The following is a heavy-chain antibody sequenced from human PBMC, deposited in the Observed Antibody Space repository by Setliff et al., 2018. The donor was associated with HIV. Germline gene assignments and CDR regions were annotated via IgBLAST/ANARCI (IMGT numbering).Heavy chain of an antibody. D-gene: IGHD2-21*02. CDR2: MNPNDGGT. CDR3: ARAGAEVTSHFDW. V-gene: IGHV1-46*01. J-gene: IGHJ4*02. CDR1: GHTFANSY. Sequence: ASVKVSCKASGHTFANSYLHWVRQGPGQGLEWMGIMNPNDGGTQYAQNFRGRVSMTRDTSTTTVYMELRSLRSDDTAVYYCARAGAEVTSHFDWWGQGTLVTVSS.